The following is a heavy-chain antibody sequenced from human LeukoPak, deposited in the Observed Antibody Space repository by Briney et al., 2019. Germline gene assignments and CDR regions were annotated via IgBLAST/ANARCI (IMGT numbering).Heavy chain of an antibody. CDR3: ARDIYGSGSCYDY. D-gene: IGHD3-10*01. CDR1: GYTFSDYY. CDR2: INPNSGGT. J-gene: IGHJ4*02. Sequence: ASVKVSCKASGYTFSDYYIHWVRQAPGQGLEWMGWINPNSGGTKYAQKFQGRVTMTRDTSISTAYMELSRLRSDDTAVYYCARDIYGSGSCYDYWGQGTLVTVSP. V-gene: IGHV1-2*02.